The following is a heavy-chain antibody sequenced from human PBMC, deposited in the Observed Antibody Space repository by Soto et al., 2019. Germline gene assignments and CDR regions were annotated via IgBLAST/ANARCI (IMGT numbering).Heavy chain of an antibody. Sequence: QVQLVASGGGVVEPGRSLRLSGAASEFTFSSYGLYWLRQAPGKGLEWVAGISHDGGNTYYSASVQGRFTISRDMTKKPVYRLMTRLTVEDTAACYWAKVDNSYGTGPWGFKFWGQGALVSVSS. V-gene: IGHV3-30*18. D-gene: IGHD3-10*01. CDR1: EFTFSSYG. CDR2: ISHDGGNT. CDR3: AKVDNSYGTGPWGFKF. J-gene: IGHJ4*02.